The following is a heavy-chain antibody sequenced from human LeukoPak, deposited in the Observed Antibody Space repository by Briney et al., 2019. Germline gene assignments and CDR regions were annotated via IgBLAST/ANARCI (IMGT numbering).Heavy chain of an antibody. CDR3: ARVTSSSSEYFDY. V-gene: IGHV4-59*01. CDR2: IDYSGST. CDR1: GGSISSYY. Sequence: SETLSLTCTVSGGSISSYYWSWIRQPPGKGLEWIGYIDYSGSTNYNPSLKSRVTISVDTSKNQFSLKLSSVTAADTAVYYCARVTSSSSEYFDYWGQGTLVTVSS. J-gene: IGHJ4*02. D-gene: IGHD6-6*01.